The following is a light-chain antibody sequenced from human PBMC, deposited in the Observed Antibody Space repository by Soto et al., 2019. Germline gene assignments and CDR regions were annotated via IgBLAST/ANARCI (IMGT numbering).Light chain of an antibody. CDR2: DAS. CDR3: QQRRDWL. CDR1: QSVSSY. V-gene: IGKV3-11*01. J-gene: IGKJ3*01. Sequence: IVLRQAPSTLSLSPRERATLSFRAIQSVSSYLAWYQQKPGQAPRLLIYDASNRATGTPARFSGSGSGTDFTLTISSLEPEDCDVYYCQQRRDWLFGPGTKVDIK.